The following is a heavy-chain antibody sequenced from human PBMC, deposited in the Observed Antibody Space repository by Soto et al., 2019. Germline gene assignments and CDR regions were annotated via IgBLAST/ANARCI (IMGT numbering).Heavy chain of an antibody. CDR3: AHRPRGYAYYFDY. CDR2: IYWDEDK. D-gene: IGHD5-12*01. CDR1: GLSLRTTGVG. V-gene: IGHV2-5*02. J-gene: IGHJ4*02. Sequence: QVTLKESGPTLVKPTQTLTLTCTVSGLSLRTTGVGVGWVRQPPGKALEWLALIYWDEDKWYSPSLKSRLTITDDTSKNQVVLIMTNMDPVDTATYYCAHRPRGYAYYFDYWGQGTLVTVSS.